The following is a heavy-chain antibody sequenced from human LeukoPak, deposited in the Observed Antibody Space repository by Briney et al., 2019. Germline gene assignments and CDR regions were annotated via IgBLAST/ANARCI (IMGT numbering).Heavy chain of an antibody. CDR1: GFTFGRHS. CDR2: ISSAGRYI. Sequence: PGGSLRLSCAASGFTFGRHSLNWVRQAPGKGLEWVSSISSAGRYIFYADSVKGRFTISRGNAKNSLYLQMDRLRVEDTAVYYCARDEADYYDASGLLYDAFDIWGQGTGVTVSS. CDR3: ARDEADYYDASGLLYDAFDI. J-gene: IGHJ3*02. V-gene: IGHV3-21*01. D-gene: IGHD3-22*01.